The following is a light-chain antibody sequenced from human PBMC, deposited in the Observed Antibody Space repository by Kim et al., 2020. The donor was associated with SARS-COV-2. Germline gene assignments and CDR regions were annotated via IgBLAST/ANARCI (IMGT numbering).Light chain of an antibody. CDR2: DAS. CDR3: QQYKSYSPFT. J-gene: IGKJ2*01. Sequence: ASVRDRVTITCRASQSISSCLAWYQQKPGKAPKLLIYDASNLESGVPSRFSGSGSGTEFTLTISSLQPDDFATYYCQQYKSYSPFTFGQGTKLEI. CDR1: QSISSC. V-gene: IGKV1-5*01.